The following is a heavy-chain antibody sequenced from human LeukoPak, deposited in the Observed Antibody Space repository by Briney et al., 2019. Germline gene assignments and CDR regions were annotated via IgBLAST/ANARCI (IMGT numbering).Heavy chain of an antibody. CDR3: AREDYYDSSGYPHLYGMDV. Sequence: SETLSLTCTVSGYSISSGYYWGWIRQPPGKGLEWIGSFYHGGSTYYNPSLKSRVTISADTSKDQFSLKLSSVTAADTAVYYCAREDYYDSSGYPHLYGMDVWGQGTTVTVSS. D-gene: IGHD3-22*01. J-gene: IGHJ6*02. V-gene: IGHV4-38-2*02. CDR1: GYSISSGYY. CDR2: FYHGGST.